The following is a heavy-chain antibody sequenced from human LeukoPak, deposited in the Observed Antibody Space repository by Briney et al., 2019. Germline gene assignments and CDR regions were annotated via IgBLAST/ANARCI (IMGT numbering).Heavy chain of an antibody. J-gene: IGHJ4*02. CDR3: ARDRHIAAAGYYFDY. V-gene: IGHV3-30*03. CDR2: IADDGKDK. D-gene: IGHD6-25*01. Sequence: GGSLRLSCAASGFTFSTSGMHWVRQAPGRGLEWVAVIADDGKDKHYVESVKGRFTISRDNSKNTPYLQMNSLRVEDTAVYYCARDRHIAAAGYYFDYWGQGTLVTVSS. CDR1: GFTFSTSG.